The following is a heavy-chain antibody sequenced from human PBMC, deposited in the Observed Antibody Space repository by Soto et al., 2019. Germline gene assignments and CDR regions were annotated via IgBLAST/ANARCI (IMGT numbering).Heavy chain of an antibody. D-gene: IGHD3-10*01. CDR3: ARDDGLGLAPYYGMDV. Sequence: EVQLVESGGGLVQPGGSLRLSCAASGFTFSSYEMNWVRQAPGKGLEWVSYISSSGSTIFYADSVKGRFTISRDNAKNSLYLQMNSLRAQDTDVYYCARDDGLGLAPYYGMDVWGQGPTVTVSS. CDR1: GFTFSSYE. CDR2: ISSSGSTI. V-gene: IGHV3-48*03. J-gene: IGHJ6*02.